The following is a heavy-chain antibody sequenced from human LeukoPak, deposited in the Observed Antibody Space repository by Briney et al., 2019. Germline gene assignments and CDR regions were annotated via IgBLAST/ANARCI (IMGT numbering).Heavy chain of an antibody. CDR3: ARDGCSGGNCHNFRY. CDR1: GFTFSCYT. CDR2: ISYDGSNK. D-gene: IGHD2-15*01. V-gene: IGHV3-30-3*01. J-gene: IGHJ4*02. Sequence: PGRSLRLSCAASGFTFSCYTMHWVRQAPGKGLEWVAIISYDGSNKYYADSVKGRFTISRDNSKNTLYLQMNSLRAEDTAVYYCARDGCSGGNCHNFRYWGQGTLVTVSS.